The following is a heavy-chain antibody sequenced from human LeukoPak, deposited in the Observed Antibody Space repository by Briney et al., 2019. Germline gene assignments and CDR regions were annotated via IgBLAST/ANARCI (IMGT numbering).Heavy chain of an antibody. CDR3: AKDEMATIIFDH. D-gene: IGHD5-24*01. J-gene: IGHJ4*02. Sequence: GGSLRLSCAASGFTFSSYGMHWVRQAPGKGLEWVAFIRYDGSNKYYADSVKGRFTISRDNSKNTLYLQMNSLRAEDTAVYYCAKDEMATIIFDHWGQGALVTVSS. CDR2: IRYDGSNK. V-gene: IGHV3-30*02. CDR1: GFTFSSYG.